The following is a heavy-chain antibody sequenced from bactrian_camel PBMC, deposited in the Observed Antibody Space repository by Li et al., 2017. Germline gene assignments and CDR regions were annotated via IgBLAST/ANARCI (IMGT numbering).Heavy chain of an antibody. CDR3: AAAAGLFGGTCLDVRSVDY. V-gene: IGHV3S54*01. Sequence: HVQLVESGGGSVQAGGSLRLSCSVSGETDCNYAMSWYRQAPGEEREGVAAINASGGRTAYRNSVKGRFTISQDNAKNTLYLQMNSLNSEDTAMYYCAAAAGLFGGTCLDVRSVDYWGQGTQVTVS. CDR1: GETDCNYA. D-gene: IGHD7*01. CDR2: INASGGRT. J-gene: IGHJ4*01.